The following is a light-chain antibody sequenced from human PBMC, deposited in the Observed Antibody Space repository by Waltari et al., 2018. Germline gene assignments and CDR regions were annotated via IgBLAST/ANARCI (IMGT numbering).Light chain of an antibody. J-gene: IGLJ2*01. V-gene: IGLV1-51*01. CDR3: ATWDNSLTDVV. CDR2: DND. Sequence: QSVLTQPPSVSAAPGQKVTISCSVGTSNIGNYYVSWYQHLPGAAPKLLIYDNDKRHSGIPDRFSASRSGTSATLGITGLQIGDEADYYCATWDNSLTDVVFGGGTKLTVL. CDR1: TSNIGNYY.